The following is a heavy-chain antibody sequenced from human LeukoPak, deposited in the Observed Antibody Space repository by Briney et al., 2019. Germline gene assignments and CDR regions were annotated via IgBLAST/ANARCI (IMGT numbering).Heavy chain of an antibody. CDR1: GGTFSSYV. Sequence: SVKVSCKASGGTFSSYVISWVRQAPGQGLEWMGGIIPIFGTANYAQKFQGRVTITADESTSTACMELSSLRSEDTAVYYCARALLRYCSSTSCYWFDPWGQGTLVTVSS. CDR2: IIPIFGTA. CDR3: ARALLRYCSSTSCYWFDP. D-gene: IGHD2-2*01. V-gene: IGHV1-69*13. J-gene: IGHJ5*02.